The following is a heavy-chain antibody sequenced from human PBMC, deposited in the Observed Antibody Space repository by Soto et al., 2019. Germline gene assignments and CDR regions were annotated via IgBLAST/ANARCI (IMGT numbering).Heavy chain of an antibody. V-gene: IGHV1-69*02. D-gene: IGHD2-8*01. Sequence: SVKVSCKASGGTFSSYTISWVRQAPGQGLEWMGRIIPILGIANYAQKFQGRVTITADKSTSTAYMELSSLRSEDTAVYYCARVLLGQFFDYWGQGTLVTVSS. CDR1: GGTFSSYT. J-gene: IGHJ4*02. CDR3: ARVLLGQFFDY. CDR2: IIPILGIA.